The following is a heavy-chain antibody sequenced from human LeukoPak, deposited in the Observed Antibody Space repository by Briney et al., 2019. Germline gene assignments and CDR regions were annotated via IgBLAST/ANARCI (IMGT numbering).Heavy chain of an antibody. V-gene: IGHV4-34*01. D-gene: IGHD6-19*01. CDR1: GGSFIGFH. Sequence: SETLSLTCAVYGGSFIGFHWNWIRQPPGKGLEWIGDINHSGSTNYNPSLTSRVTISVDTSKNQFSLKLSSVTAADTAVYYCARHNIAVAGTRPFDYWGQGTLVTVSS. CDR3: ARHNIAVAGTRPFDY. J-gene: IGHJ4*02. CDR2: INHSGST.